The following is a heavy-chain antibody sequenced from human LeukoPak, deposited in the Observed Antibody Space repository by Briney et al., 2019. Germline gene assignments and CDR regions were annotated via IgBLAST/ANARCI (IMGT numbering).Heavy chain of an antibody. CDR2: IYSGGST. CDR1: GFTVSSNY. CDR3: ARTITSSGWYGTDY. J-gene: IGHJ4*02. Sequence: GGSLRLSCAASGFTVSSNYMSWVRQAPGKGLEWVSVIYSGGSTYYADSVKGRFTISRDNSKNTLYLQMNSLRAEDTAVYYCARTITSSGWYGTDYWGQGTLVTVSS. D-gene: IGHD6-19*01. V-gene: IGHV3-53*01.